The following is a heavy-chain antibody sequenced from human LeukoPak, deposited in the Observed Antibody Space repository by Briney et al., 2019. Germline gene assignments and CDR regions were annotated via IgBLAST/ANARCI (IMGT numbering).Heavy chain of an antibody. V-gene: IGHV4-59*01. CDR2: INYSGST. J-gene: IGHJ4*02. CDR3: ARDTRSYDSSGYYFFDF. CDR1: GASIRSYY. D-gene: IGHD3-22*01. Sequence: SETLSLTCTVSGASIRSYYWNWLRQPPGKGLEWIGYINYSGSTNFNPSLKSRATISMDTSKHHFSLKLSSVAAADTAVYYCARDTRSYDSSGYYFFDFWGQGTLVTVSS.